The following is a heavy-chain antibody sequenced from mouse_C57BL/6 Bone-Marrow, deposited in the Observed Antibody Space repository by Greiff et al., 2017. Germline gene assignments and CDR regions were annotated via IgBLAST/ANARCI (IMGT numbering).Heavy chain of an antibody. CDR2: INPNNGGT. CDR1: GYTFTDYY. J-gene: IGHJ2*01. Sequence: VQLQQSGPELVKPGASVKISCKASGYTFTDYYMNWVKQSHGKSLEWIGDINPNNGGTSYNQKFKGKATLTVDKSSSTAYMEPRSLTSEDSAVYYCAIEKVNYWGQGTTLPVSS. CDR3: AIEKVNY. V-gene: IGHV1-26*01. D-gene: IGHD2-13*01.